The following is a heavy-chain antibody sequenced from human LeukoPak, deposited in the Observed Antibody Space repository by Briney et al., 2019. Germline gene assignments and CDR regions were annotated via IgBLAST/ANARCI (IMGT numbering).Heavy chain of an antibody. J-gene: IGHJ5*02. CDR1: GYSFTSYW. CDR2: IYPGDSDT. D-gene: IGHD3-16*01. V-gene: IGHV5-51*01. Sequence: GEPLKISCKGSGYSFTSYWIGWVRQMPGKGLEWMGIIYPGDSDTRYSPSFQGQVTISADKSISTAYLQWSSLKASDTAMYYCARLGDYDYVWGSRFDPWGQGTLVTVSS. CDR3: ARLGDYDYVWGSRFDP.